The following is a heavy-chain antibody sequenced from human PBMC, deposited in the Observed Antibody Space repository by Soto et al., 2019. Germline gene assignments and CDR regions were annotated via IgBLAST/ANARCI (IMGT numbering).Heavy chain of an antibody. J-gene: IGHJ4*02. V-gene: IGHV3-74*01. CDR1: GFTFGSYW. CDR3: ARGRSGTYALDY. Sequence: EVQLVETGGGLVQPGGSLRLSCAASGFTFGSYWMHWVRQAPGQGLAWASRLNSDGSTTNYADSVKGRFTISRDNAKNTVYLQMNSLRVEDTAVYYCARGRSGTYALDYWGQGILVTVSS. D-gene: IGHD1-26*01. CDR2: LNSDGSTT.